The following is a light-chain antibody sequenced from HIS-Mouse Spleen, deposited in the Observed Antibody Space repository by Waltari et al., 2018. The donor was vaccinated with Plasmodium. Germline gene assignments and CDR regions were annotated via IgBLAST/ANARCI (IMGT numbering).Light chain of an antibody. CDR2: QDS. CDR3: QAWDSSTDYV. Sequence: SYELTQPPSVSVSPGQTPSITRSGDKLGDKYACWYQQTPGQSPVLVIYQDSKRPSGIPERFSGSNSGNTATLTISGTQAMDEADYYCQAWDSSTDYVFGTGTKVTVL. V-gene: IGLV3-1*01. J-gene: IGLJ1*01. CDR1: KLGDKY.